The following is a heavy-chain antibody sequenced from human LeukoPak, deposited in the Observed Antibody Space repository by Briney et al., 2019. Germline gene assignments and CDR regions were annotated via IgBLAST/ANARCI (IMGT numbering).Heavy chain of an antibody. Sequence: PSETLSLTCTVSGGSISSYYWDWIRQPPGKGLEWIGYIYHDGSTNYNPSLKSRATMSVDTSKNQFSLKLSSVTAADTAVYYCARGIGIRVSASRFDYWGQGTLVTVSS. V-gene: IGHV4-59*01. D-gene: IGHD2-8*01. CDR2: IYHDGST. J-gene: IGHJ4*02. CDR3: ARGIGIRVSASRFDY. CDR1: GGSISSYY.